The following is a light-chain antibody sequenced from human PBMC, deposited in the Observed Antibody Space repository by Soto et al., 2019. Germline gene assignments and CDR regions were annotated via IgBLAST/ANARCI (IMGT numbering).Light chain of an antibody. CDR1: SNDLGGYNY. CDR2: DVS. J-gene: IGLJ2*01. V-gene: IGLV2-14*03. Sequence: QSVLTQPASVSGSPGQSITISCTGTSNDLGGYNYVSWYQQHPGKAPKLLIYDVSYRPSGASNRFSGSKSGNTASLTISGLQAEDEADYYCSSYTTTNTPVVFGGGTQLTV. CDR3: SSYTTTNTPVV.